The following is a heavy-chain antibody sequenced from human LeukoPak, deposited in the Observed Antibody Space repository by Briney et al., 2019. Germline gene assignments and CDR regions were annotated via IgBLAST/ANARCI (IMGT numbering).Heavy chain of an antibody. V-gene: IGHV4-59*01. Sequence: PSETLSLTCTVSGGSISNYYWSWIRQPPGKGLEWIGYIYYSGSTNYNPSLKSRVTISVDTSKNQFSLKLSSVTAADTAVYYCARGSWGELKHFDWSLNWFDPWGQGTLVTVSS. J-gene: IGHJ5*02. CDR2: IYYSGST. CDR1: GGSISNYY. D-gene: IGHD3-9*01. CDR3: ARGSWGELKHFDWSLNWFDP.